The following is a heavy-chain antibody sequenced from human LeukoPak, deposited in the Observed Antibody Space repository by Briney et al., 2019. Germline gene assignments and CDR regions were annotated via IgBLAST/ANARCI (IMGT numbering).Heavy chain of an antibody. Sequence: GGSLRLSCAASGFTFSSYGMHWVRQAPGKGLEWVAVISYDGSNKYYADSVKGRFTISRDNSKRILYLQMNSLRAEDTAVYYCVKRPQGYSSRFDEDYWGQGTLVAVSS. CDR2: ISYDGSNK. D-gene: IGHD5-18*01. J-gene: IGHJ4*02. V-gene: IGHV3-30*18. CDR1: GFTFSSYG. CDR3: VKRPQGYSSRFDEDY.